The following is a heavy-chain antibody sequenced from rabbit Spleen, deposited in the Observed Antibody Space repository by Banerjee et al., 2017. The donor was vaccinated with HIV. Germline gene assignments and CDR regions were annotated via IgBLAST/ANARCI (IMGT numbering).Heavy chain of an antibody. Sequence: QSLEESGGDLVKPGGTLTLTCKASGIDFSSYYYMCWVRQAPGKGLEWIACIYAGSSGNTYSATWAKGRFTISKTSSTTVTLQMTSLTAADTATYFCARDTGTSFSTYGMDLWGQGTLVTVS. J-gene: IGHJ6*01. CDR3: ARDTGTSFSTYGMDL. CDR2: IYAGSSGNT. D-gene: IGHD8-1*01. V-gene: IGHV1S40*01. CDR1: GIDFSSYYY.